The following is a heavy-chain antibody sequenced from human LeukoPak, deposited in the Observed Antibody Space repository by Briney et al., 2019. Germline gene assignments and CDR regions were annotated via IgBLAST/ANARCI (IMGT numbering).Heavy chain of an antibody. Sequence: GGSLRLSCAASGFTFSSYGMHWVRQAPGKGLEWVAVTWNDGNNKYYGDSVKGRFTISRDNSKNTLYLQMNSLRAEDTAVYYCARGSGAYYNWFDPWGQGTLVTVSS. CDR1: GFTFSSYG. D-gene: IGHD3-3*01. J-gene: IGHJ5*02. CDR2: TWNDGNNK. CDR3: ARGSGAYYNWFDP. V-gene: IGHV3-33*01.